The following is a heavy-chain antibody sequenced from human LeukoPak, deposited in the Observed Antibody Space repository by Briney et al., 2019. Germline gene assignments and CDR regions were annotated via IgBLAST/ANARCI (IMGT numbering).Heavy chain of an antibody. V-gene: IGHV4-39*07. CDR1: AGSVSGSSYS. Sequence: SETLSLTCTVSAGSVSGSSYSWGWIRQPPGKGLEWIATIYFTGNTYYSPSLKSRVTISVDKSKNQFSLKLSSVTAADTAVYYCASRYYYDSSGLDYWGQGTLVTVSS. J-gene: IGHJ4*02. CDR3: ASRYYYDSSGLDY. D-gene: IGHD3-22*01. CDR2: IYFTGNT.